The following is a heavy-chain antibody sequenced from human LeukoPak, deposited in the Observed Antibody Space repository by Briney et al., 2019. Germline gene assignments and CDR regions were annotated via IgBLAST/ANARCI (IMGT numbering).Heavy chain of an antibody. Sequence: GGSLRLSCAASGFTFSSYAIHWVRQAPGKGLEWVAVIAYDGGNKYYADSVKGRFTISRDNSKNTLFLQMNSLRAEDTAVYYCARDFSPWYYYDRSGSNGFDPWGQGTLVTVSS. CDR2: IAYDGGNK. V-gene: IGHV3-30-3*01. CDR3: ARDFSPWYYYDRSGSNGFDP. CDR1: GFTFSSYA. J-gene: IGHJ5*02. D-gene: IGHD3-22*01.